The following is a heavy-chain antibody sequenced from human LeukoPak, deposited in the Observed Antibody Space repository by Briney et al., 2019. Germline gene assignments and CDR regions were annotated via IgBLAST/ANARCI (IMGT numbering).Heavy chain of an antibody. CDR2: ISSSGSTI. CDR1: GFTFSDYY. CDR3: AREGGYCSSTNCYKDFDY. Sequence: PGGSLRLSCAASGFTFSDYYMSWIRQAPGKGLEWVSYISSSGSTIYYADSVKGRFTISRDNAKNSLYLQMNSLRAEDTAVYYCAREGGYCSSTNCYKDFDYWGQGTLVTVSS. J-gene: IGHJ4*02. V-gene: IGHV3-11*04. D-gene: IGHD2-2*02.